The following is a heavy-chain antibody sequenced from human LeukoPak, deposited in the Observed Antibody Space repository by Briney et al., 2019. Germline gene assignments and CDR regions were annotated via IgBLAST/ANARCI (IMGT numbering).Heavy chain of an antibody. CDR1: GFTFSSYA. Sequence: PGGSLRLSCAASGFTFSSYAMSWVRQAPGKGLEWVSAISGSGSNTYYADSVKGRFTISRDNSKNTLYLQMNNLRVADTAVYYCAKDPLGFQRGAWGQGTLVTVSS. J-gene: IGHJ4*02. CDR3: AKDPLGFQRGA. CDR2: ISGSGSNT. V-gene: IGHV3-23*01. D-gene: IGHD4/OR15-4a*01.